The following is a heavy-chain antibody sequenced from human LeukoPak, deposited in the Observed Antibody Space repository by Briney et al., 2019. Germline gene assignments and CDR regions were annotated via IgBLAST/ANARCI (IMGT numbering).Heavy chain of an antibody. CDR3: AREYLASYLIY. CDR2: TYYRSKWYY. Sequence: SQTLSLTCAISGDSVSSNSAAWTWIRQSPSRGLEWLGRTYYRSKWYYDYAVPVKSRITINPDTSKNQFSLQLHSVTPEDTAVYYCAREYLASYLIYWGQGTLVTVSS. J-gene: IGHJ4*02. D-gene: IGHD3-16*02. CDR1: GDSVSSNSAA. V-gene: IGHV6-1*01.